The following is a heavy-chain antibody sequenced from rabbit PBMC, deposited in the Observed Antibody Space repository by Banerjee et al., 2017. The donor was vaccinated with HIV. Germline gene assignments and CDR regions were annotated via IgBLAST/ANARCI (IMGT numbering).Heavy chain of an antibody. CDR3: ASGSSYYLLNL. CDR1: GFDFSNYW. V-gene: IGHV1S7*01. D-gene: IGHD8-1*01. Sequence: QLKESGGGLVQPGGSPKLSCKASGFDFSNYWMSWVRQAPGKGLEWIGTIYTGSGSTYYPSWVNGRFTISSDNAQNTLYLQLNSLTDADTATYFCASGSSYYLLNLWGQGTLVTVS. J-gene: IGHJ4*01. CDR2: IYTGSGST.